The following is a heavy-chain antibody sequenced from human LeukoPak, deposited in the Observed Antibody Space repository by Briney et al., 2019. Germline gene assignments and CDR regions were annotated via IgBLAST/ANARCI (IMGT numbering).Heavy chain of an antibody. CDR1: GITLSNYG. V-gene: IGHV3-23*01. CDR2: ISGSGGST. J-gene: IGHJ4*02. Sequence: GWSLRLSCAVSGITLSNYGMSWVRQAPGKGLEWVAGISGSGGSTNYADSVKGRFTISRDNPKNTLYLQMNSLRAEDTAVYFCAKRGVVIRVILVGFHKEAYYFDSWGQGALVTVSS. D-gene: IGHD3-22*01. CDR3: AKRGVVIRVILVGFHKEAYYFDS.